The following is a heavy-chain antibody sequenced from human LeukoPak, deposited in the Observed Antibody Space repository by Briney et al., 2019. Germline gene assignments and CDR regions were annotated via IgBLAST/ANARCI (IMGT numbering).Heavy chain of an antibody. CDR2: ISAYNGNT. CDR3: ARSGSARANYDTDYFDY. D-gene: IGHD3-9*01. Sequence: SVKVSCKASGYTFTSYGISWVRQAPGQGLAWMGWISAYNGNTNYAQKLQGRVTMTTDTSTSTAYMELRSLRSDDTAVYYCARSGSARANYDTDYFDYWGQGTLVTVSS. CDR1: GYTFTSYG. J-gene: IGHJ4*02. V-gene: IGHV1-18*01.